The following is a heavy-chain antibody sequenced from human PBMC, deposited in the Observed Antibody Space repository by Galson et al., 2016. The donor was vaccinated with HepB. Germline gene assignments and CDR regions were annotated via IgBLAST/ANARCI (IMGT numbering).Heavy chain of an antibody. CDR3: ARARGVGYCSGGNCFEPLDH. CDR2: IYYSVAT. V-gene: IGHV4-31*03. Sequence: TLSLTCTVSGGSISSGAYFWSWIRQAPGKGLEWIGYIYYSVATHYNQSLESRVTISIDTSENQLSLNLRYLTAADKAVYYCARARGVGYCSGGNCFEPLDHWGQGTLVTVSS. D-gene: IGHD2-15*01. J-gene: IGHJ4*02. CDR1: GGSISSGAYF.